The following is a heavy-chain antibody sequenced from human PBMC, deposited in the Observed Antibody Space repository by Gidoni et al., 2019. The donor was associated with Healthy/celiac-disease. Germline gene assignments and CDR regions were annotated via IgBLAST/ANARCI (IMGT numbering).Heavy chain of an antibody. V-gene: IGHV3-11*01. CDR2: ISISGSNI. CDR3: AREGPNYDILTGYYNPRCWAFDI. Sequence: QVQLVESGGGLVKPGGSLRLSCAASGFTFSDYYMSWIRQAPGKGLECVSYISISGSNIYYADSVKGRFTISRDNAKNSLYLQMNSLRAEDTAVYYCAREGPNYDILTGYYNPRCWAFDIWGQGTMVTVSS. CDR1: GFTFSDYY. D-gene: IGHD3-9*01. J-gene: IGHJ3*02.